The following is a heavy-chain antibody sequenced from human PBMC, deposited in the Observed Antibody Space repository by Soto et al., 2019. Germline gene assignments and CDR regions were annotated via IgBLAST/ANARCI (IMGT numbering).Heavy chain of an antibody. CDR2: IYYSGST. D-gene: IGHD4-17*01. Sequence: SETLSLTCTVSVGSISSGDYYWIWIRQPPGKGLEWIGYIYYSGSTYYNPSLKSRVTISVDTSKNQFSLKLSSVTAADTAVYYCARVPTVTSRESDYGMDVWGQGTTVTVSS. V-gene: IGHV4-30-4*01. CDR3: ARVPTVTSRESDYGMDV. CDR1: VGSISSGDYY. J-gene: IGHJ6*02.